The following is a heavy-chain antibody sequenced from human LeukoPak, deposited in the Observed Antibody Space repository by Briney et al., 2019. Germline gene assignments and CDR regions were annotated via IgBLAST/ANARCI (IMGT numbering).Heavy chain of an antibody. V-gene: IGHV3-48*01. J-gene: IGHJ5*02. CDR3: AKQPLEHNGLWFDP. CDR2: ISSSSSTI. D-gene: IGHD1/OR15-1a*01. Sequence: GGSLRLSCAASGFTFSSNSMNWVRQAPGKGLEWVSYISSSSSTIYYADSVKGRFTISRDNAKNSLYLQMNSLRAEDTAVYYCAKQPLEHNGLWFDPWGQGTLVTVSS. CDR1: GFTFSSNS.